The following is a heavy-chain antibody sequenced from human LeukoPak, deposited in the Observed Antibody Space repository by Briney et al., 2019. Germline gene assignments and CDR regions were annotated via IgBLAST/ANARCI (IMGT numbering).Heavy chain of an antibody. J-gene: IGHJ5*02. V-gene: IGHV4-38-2*02. Sequence: SETLSLTCGVSGYSISSGYWAWIRQPPGKGLEWIASIYHSGTTHSNPSLQSRVTLSVDTSRNQFSLKLSAVTAADTAVYYCARDPAMTFNWFDPWGQGTLVIVSS. D-gene: IGHD2-21*02. CDR1: GYSISSGY. CDR3: ARDPAMTFNWFDP. CDR2: IYHSGTT.